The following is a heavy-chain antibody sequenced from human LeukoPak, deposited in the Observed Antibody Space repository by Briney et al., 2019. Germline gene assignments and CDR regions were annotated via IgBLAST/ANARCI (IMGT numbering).Heavy chain of an antibody. CDR2: INPNSGGT. V-gene: IGHV1-2*02. CDR1: GYTFTGYY. J-gene: IGHJ4*02. Sequence: ASVKVSCKASGYTFTGYYMHWVRQAPGQGLEWMGWINPNSGGTNYAQKFQGRVTMTRDTSISTAYMELSRLRSDDTAVYYCASGGMITMIVVAYFDYWGQGTLVTVSS. CDR3: ASGGMITMIVVAYFDY. D-gene: IGHD3-22*01.